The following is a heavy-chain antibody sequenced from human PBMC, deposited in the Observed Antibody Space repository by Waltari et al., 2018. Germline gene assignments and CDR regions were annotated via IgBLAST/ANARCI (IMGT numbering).Heavy chain of an antibody. D-gene: IGHD5-12*01. CDR2: INWNGGST. CDR3: ARDRGWLRLTPYPYYFDY. V-gene: IGHV3-20*01. CDR1: GFTFDDYG. Sequence: EVQLVESGGGVVRPGGSLRLSCAASGFTFDDYGMSWVRQAPGKGLEWVSGINWNGGSTGYADSVKGRFTISRDNAKNSLYLQMNSLRAEDTALYHCARDRGWLRLTPYPYYFDYWGQGTLVTVSS. J-gene: IGHJ4*02.